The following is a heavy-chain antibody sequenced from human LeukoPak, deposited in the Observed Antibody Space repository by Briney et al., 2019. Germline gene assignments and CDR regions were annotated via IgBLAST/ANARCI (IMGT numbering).Heavy chain of an antibody. Sequence: SETLSLTCTVSCGSISSYYWSCIRQPPGRGLEGIGYIYYSGSTNYNPSLKSRVTISVDTSENQFSLKLSSVTDAATDVYSCARDKGEYSSGLEYWGQGTLVTVSS. CDR3: ARDKGEYSSGLEY. D-gene: IGHD6-19*01. J-gene: IGHJ4*02. CDR2: IYYSGST. CDR1: CGSISSYY. V-gene: IGHV4-59*12.